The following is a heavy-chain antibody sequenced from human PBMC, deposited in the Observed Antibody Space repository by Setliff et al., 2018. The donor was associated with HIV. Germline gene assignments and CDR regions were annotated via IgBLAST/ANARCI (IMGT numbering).Heavy chain of an antibody. CDR3: ARDRGGAAAGGYYYMDV. J-gene: IGHJ6*03. D-gene: IGHD6-13*01. CDR2: VYYSGTT. Sequence: PSETLSLTCTVSGGSVSTFYWSWIRQPPGKGLEWIGYVYYSGTTNYNSSLKSRVTISIDTSKNQFSLKLSSVTAADTAVYYCARDRGGAAAGGYYYMDVWGKGTTVTVSS. CDR1: GGSVSTFY. V-gene: IGHV4-59*02.